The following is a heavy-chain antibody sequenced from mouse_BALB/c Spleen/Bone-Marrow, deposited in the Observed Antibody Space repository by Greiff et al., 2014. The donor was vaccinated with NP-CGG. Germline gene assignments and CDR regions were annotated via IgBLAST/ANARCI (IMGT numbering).Heavy chain of an antibody. CDR2: IYPGGGDT. V-gene: IGHV1-80*01. D-gene: IGHD1-1*01. Sequence: VNLVESGAEMVRPGSSVKISCKASGYAFSNNWMNWMKQRPGQGLEWIGQIYPGGGDTNYNGKFKGKATLTADKSSSIAYMQLSSLTSEDSAVYFCHYFGSDYYVMDYWGQGTSVTVSS. CDR1: GYAFSNNW. J-gene: IGHJ4*01. CDR3: HYFGSDYYVMDY.